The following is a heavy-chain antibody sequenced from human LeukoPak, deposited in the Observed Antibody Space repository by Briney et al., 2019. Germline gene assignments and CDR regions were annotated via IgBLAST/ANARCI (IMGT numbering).Heavy chain of an antibody. CDR2: ISGSGGST. CDR1: GFTFSSYA. CDR3: AKGHSGYDSPIDY. D-gene: IGHD5-12*01. J-gene: IGHJ4*02. V-gene: IGHV3-23*01. Sequence: PGWSLRLSCAASGFTFSSYAMSWVRQAPGKGLEWVSAISGSGGSTYYADSVKGRFTISRDNSKNTLYLQMNSLRAEDTAVYYCAKGHSGYDSPIDYWGQGTLVTVSS.